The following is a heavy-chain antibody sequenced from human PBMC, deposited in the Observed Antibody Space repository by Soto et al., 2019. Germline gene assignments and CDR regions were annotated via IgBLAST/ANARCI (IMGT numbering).Heavy chain of an antibody. CDR1: GDPVTSDSYY. CDR3: AREGGVLRLSNWLDP. J-gene: IGHJ5*02. D-gene: IGHD3-3*01. Sequence: SLTGSVSGDPVTSDSYYWAWIRQPPGEGLEWMGHIYHDGSTSYNPPLQNRVTMSINTSKNQFSLKLSSVTAADTAVYYCAREGGVLRLSNWLDPWGQGTLVTVSS. V-gene: IGHV4-61*01. CDR2: IYHDGST.